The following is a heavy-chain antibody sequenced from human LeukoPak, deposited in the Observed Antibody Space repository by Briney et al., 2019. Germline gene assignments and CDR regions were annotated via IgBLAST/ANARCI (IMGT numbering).Heavy chain of an antibody. Sequence: GGSLRLFCAASGFTFSSYGMHWVRQAPGKGLEWVAVISYDGSNKYYADSVKGRFTISRDNSKNTLYLQMNSLRAEDTAVYYCAKDQGITIFGVVISPYGMDVWGQGTTVTVSS. CDR3: AKDQGITIFGVVISPYGMDV. D-gene: IGHD3-3*01. CDR1: GFTFSSYG. J-gene: IGHJ6*02. V-gene: IGHV3-30*18. CDR2: ISYDGSNK.